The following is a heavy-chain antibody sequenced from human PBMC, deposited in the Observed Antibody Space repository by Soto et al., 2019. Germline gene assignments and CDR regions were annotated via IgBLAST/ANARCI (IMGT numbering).Heavy chain of an antibody. J-gene: IGHJ4*02. CDR2: IYPGDSDT. CDR3: ARHPYYYDSSGPMVY. V-gene: IGHV5-51*01. CDR1: GYSFTSYW. Sequence: GESLKISCKGSGYSFTSYWIGWVRQMPGKGLEWMGIIYPGDSDTRYSPSFQGQVTISADKSIGTAYLQWSSLKASDTAMYYCARHPYYYDSSGPMVYWGQGTLVTVSS. D-gene: IGHD3-22*01.